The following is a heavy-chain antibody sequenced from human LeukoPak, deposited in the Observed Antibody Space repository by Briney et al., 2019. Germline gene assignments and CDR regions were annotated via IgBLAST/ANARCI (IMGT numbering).Heavy chain of an antibody. D-gene: IGHD6-6*01. Sequence: GGSLRLSCAASGFTFSSYAMTWVRQAPGKGLEWVSSISGSGGSTYYADSVKGRFTISRDNSKNTLYLQMNSLRAEDTAVYYCAKGHFVAARLPPYWGQGTLVTVSS. CDR1: GFTFSSYA. CDR2: ISGSGGST. CDR3: AKGHFVAARLPPY. V-gene: IGHV3-23*01. J-gene: IGHJ4*02.